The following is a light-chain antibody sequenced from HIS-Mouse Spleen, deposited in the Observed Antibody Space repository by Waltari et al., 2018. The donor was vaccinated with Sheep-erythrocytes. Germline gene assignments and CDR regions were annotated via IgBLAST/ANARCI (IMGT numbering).Light chain of an antibody. CDR3: CSYAGSSTPWV. J-gene: IGLJ3*02. CDR2: EGS. Sequence: QSALTQPASVSGSPGQSITISCTGTSSDVGRYNLVSWYQQHPGKAPNPMIYEGSKRPSGVLNRFSGSKSGNTASLTISGLQAEDEADYYCCSYAGSSTPWVFGGGTKLTVL. V-gene: IGLV2-23*01. CDR1: SSDVGRYNL.